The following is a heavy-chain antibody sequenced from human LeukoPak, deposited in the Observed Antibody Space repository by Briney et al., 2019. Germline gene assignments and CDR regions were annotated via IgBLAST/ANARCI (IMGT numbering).Heavy chain of an antibody. CDR1: GYTFTSYG. J-gene: IGHJ4*02. V-gene: IGHV1-18*01. CDR2: INAYNDDT. Sequence: ASVRVSCKASGYTFTSYGISWVRQAPGQGLEWMGWINAYNDDTNHAQNFQGRVTMTTDTSTSTAYMELRSLRSDDTAVYHCARDGSGQWLDYWGQGTLVTVSS. D-gene: IGHD3-10*01. CDR3: ARDGSGQWLDY.